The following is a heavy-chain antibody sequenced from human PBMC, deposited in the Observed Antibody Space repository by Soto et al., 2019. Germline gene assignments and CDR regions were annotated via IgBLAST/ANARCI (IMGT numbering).Heavy chain of an antibody. D-gene: IGHD5-18*01. V-gene: IGHV1-3*01. Sequence: ASVTVSCKASGYTFTDYALHWVRQAPGQRLEWMGWMNAGVGNTLYSQKFQGRITITRDTSASTAYMELNSLKSEDTAIYYCARDTGYTFGSLNYWGPGTLVTVSS. J-gene: IGHJ4*02. CDR3: ARDTGYTFGSLNY. CDR1: GYTFTDYA. CDR2: MNAGVGNT.